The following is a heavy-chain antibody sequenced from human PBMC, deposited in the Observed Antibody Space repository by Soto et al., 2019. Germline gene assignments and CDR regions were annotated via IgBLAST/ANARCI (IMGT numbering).Heavy chain of an antibody. V-gene: IGHV3-30-3*01. CDR1: GFTFSSYA. CDR3: ARDYYDSSSDDYYYYGMDV. D-gene: IGHD3-22*01. Sequence: HPGGSLRLSCAASGFTFSSYAMHWVRQAPGKGLEWVAVISYDGSNKYYADSVKGRFTISRDNSKNTLYLQMNSLRAEDTAVYYCARDYYDSSSDDYYYYGMDVWGQGTTVTVSS. CDR2: ISYDGSNK. J-gene: IGHJ6*02.